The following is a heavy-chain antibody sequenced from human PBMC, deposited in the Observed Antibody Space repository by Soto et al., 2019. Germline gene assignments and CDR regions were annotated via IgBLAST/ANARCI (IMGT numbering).Heavy chain of an antibody. CDR2: IYYSGST. CDR3: ARDHGGGSSWYFGYFDY. D-gene: IGHD6-13*01. Sequence: SETLSLTCTVSGGSISSSSYYWGWLRQPPGKGLEWIGSIYYSGSTYYNPSLKSRVTISVDTSKNQFSLKLSSVTAADTAVYYCARDHGGGSSWYFGYFDYWGQGTLVTVSS. V-gene: IGHV4-39*07. J-gene: IGHJ4*02. CDR1: GGSISSSSYY.